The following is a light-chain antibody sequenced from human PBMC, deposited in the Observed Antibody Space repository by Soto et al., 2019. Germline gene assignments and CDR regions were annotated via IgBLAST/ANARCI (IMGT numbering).Light chain of an antibody. V-gene: IGLV2-14*01. CDR1: SSDVGGYNY. CDR2: EVS. CDR3: SSYTSSSTYV. J-gene: IGLJ3*02. Sequence: QSVLTQPASVSGSPGQSITISCTGTSSDVGGYNYVSWYQQHPGKAPKLMIYEVSNRPSGVSNRFSGSKSSNTASLTISVLQAEDEADYYSSSYTSSSTYVFGRGTQLTVL.